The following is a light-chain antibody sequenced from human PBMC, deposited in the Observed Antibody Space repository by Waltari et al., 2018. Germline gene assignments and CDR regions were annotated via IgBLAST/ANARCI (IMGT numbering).Light chain of an antibody. CDR1: QSISSL. CDR2: KAS. CDR3: HKYNSYWK. J-gene: IGKJ1*01. V-gene: IGKV1-5*03. Sequence: DIQMTQSPSTLSASVGGRVTITCRASQSISSLLAWYQQKPGTAPKLLIDKASTLESGVPSRFTGSGSGTEFTLTISSLHPDDFATYYCHKYNSYWKFGQGTKVA.